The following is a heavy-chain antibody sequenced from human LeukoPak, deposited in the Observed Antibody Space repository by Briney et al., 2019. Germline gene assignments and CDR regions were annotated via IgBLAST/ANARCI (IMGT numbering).Heavy chain of an antibody. CDR3: ARGAYYDFWSGSWFDP. CDR1: GGSISSSSYY. J-gene: IGHJ5*02. D-gene: IGHD3-3*01. CDR2: IYYSGST. V-gene: IGHV4-39*01. Sequence: SETLSLTCTVSGGSISSSSYYWGWIRQPPGKGLEWIGSIYYSGSTYYNPFLKSRVTISVDTSKNQFSLKLSSVTAADTAVYYCARGAYYDFWSGSWFDPWGQGTLVTVSS.